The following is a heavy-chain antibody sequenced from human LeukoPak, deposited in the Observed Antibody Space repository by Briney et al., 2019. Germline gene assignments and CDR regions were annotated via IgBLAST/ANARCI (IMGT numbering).Heavy chain of an antibody. CDR2: IKQDGSEK. D-gene: IGHD4-17*01. J-gene: IGHJ5*02. V-gene: IGHV3-7*01. Sequence: PGGSLRLSCAASGFTFSSYWMSWVRQAPGKGLEWVAYIKQDGSEKYYVDSVKGRFTISRDNAKNSLYLQMNSLRAEDTAVYYCARDLGTTVTTNWFDPWGQGTLVTVSS. CDR1: GFTFSSYW. CDR3: ARDLGTTVTTNWFDP.